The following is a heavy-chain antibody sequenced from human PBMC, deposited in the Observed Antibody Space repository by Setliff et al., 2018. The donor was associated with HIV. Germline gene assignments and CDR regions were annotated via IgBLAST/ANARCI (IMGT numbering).Heavy chain of an antibody. CDR3: AGPRGDEAFDV. V-gene: IGHV1-69*10. D-gene: IGHD3-10*01. CDR1: GGTSSTHA. J-gene: IGHJ3*01. Sequence: ASVKVSCKASGGTSSTHAINWVRQAPGQGLEWMGQIISVLDITSYTQKLQGRVSITADKSTSTFYMELSDLTSADTAVYYCAGPRGDEAFDVWGQGTKVTVSS. CDR2: IISVLDIT.